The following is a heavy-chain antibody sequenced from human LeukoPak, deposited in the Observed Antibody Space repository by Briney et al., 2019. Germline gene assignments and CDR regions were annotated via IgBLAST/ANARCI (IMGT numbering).Heavy chain of an antibody. CDR2: ISGSGGST. CDR1: GFTFSTYG. Sequence: AGGSLRLSCVASGFTFSTYGMSWVRQAPGKGLEWVSAISGSGGSTYYADSVKGRFTISRDNAKNSLYLQMNSLRAEDTAVYYCARVMDRGRDAFDIWGQGTMVTVSS. J-gene: IGHJ3*02. D-gene: IGHD2-8*01. V-gene: IGHV3-23*01. CDR3: ARVMDRGRDAFDI.